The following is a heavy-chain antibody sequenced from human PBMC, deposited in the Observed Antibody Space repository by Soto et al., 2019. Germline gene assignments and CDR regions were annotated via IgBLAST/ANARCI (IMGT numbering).Heavy chain of an antibody. Sequence: GESLKISCKGSGYSFTSYWISRVRQMPGKGLEWMGRIDPSDSYTNYSPSFQGHVTISADKSISTAYLQWSSLKASDTAMYYCARLGTAAGGYYGMDVWGQGTTVTVSS. D-gene: IGHD6-13*01. CDR3: ARLGTAAGGYYGMDV. CDR2: IDPSDSYT. J-gene: IGHJ6*02. CDR1: GYSFTSYW. V-gene: IGHV5-10-1*01.